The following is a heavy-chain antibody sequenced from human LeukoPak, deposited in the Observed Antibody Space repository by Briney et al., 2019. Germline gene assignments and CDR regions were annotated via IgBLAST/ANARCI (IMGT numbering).Heavy chain of an antibody. Sequence: GESLKISCKGSGQSFTNYWIGWVRQMPEKGLEWLGIIYPGDSDTRYSPSFQGQVTISADKSISTTYLHWSSLRASDTAMYYCARHYSDHLDYWGQGTLVTVSS. D-gene: IGHD4-17*01. CDR3: ARHYSDHLDY. V-gene: IGHV5-51*01. CDR1: GQSFTNYW. CDR2: IYPGDSDT. J-gene: IGHJ4*02.